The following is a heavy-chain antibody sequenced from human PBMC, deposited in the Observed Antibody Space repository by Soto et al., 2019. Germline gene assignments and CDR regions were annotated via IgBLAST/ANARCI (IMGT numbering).Heavy chain of an antibody. Sequence: PGGSLRLSCAASGFTFSDYAMSWVRQAPGKGLEWVSAIDGSSATTNYADSVKGRFTISRDNSKNTLFLHMSGLRAEDTAVYYCARDPSHGSGSYLDYWGQGTLVTVSS. CDR3: ARDPSHGSGSYLDY. D-gene: IGHD3-10*01. CDR1: GFTFSDYA. CDR2: IDGSSATT. J-gene: IGHJ4*02. V-gene: IGHV3-23*01.